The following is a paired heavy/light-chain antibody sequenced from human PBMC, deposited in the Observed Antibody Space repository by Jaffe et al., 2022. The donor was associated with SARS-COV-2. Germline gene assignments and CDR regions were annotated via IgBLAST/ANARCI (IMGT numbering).Light chain of an antibody. V-gene: IGKV1-9*01. J-gene: IGKJ4*01. CDR3: QQLNYYPLT. CDR2: GAS. Sequence: DIQLTQSPSFLSASVRDRVTITCRASQGINTYLAWYQQKPGKAPNLLIYGASTLQSGVPSRFSGSGSGTEFTLTISSLQPEDFATYYCQQLNYYPLTFGGGTKVEIK. CDR1: QGINTY.
Heavy chain of an antibody. V-gene: IGHV4-39*01. CDR2: MSYSGNT. J-gene: IGHJ5*02. CDR1: GGSISSSSYH. D-gene: IGHD5-18*01. CDR3: ARRINTAGGWFDP. Sequence: QLQLQESGPGLVKPSETLSLTCTVSGGSISSSSYHWGWMRQPPGKGLEWIGTMSYSGNTFYNSSLQSRVTISLDTSKNQFSLKLSSVTAADTAVYYCARRINTAGGWFDPWGQGTLVTVSS.